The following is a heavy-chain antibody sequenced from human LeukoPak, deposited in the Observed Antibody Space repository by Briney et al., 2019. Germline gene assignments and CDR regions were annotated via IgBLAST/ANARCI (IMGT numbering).Heavy chain of an antibody. CDR1: GGSISSSSDY. V-gene: IGHV4-39*01. CDR3: ARHPTMTMGWRVYFDY. J-gene: IGHJ4*02. CDR2: INYSGSS. Sequence: SETLSLTCTVSGGSISSSSDYWGWIRQPPGKGLEWIGSINYSGSSYYKLSLKSRVNISVDTTKNQFSLKVDSVTAADTAVYYCARHPTMTMGWRVYFDYWGQGALVTVSS. D-gene: IGHD4/OR15-4a*01.